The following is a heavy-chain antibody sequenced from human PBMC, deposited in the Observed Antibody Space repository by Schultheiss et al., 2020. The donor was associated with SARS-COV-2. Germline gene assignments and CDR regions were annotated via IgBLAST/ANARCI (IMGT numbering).Heavy chain of an antibody. Sequence: SQTLSLTCTVSGGSISSSSYYWGWIRQPPGKGLEWIGEINHSGSTNYNPSLKSRVTISVDTSKNQFSLKLSSVTAADTAVYYCARELVYGVGWFDPWGQGTLVTVSS. CDR2: INHSGST. D-gene: IGHD4-17*01. CDR1: GGSISSSSYY. J-gene: IGHJ5*02. CDR3: ARELVYGVGWFDP. V-gene: IGHV4-39*07.